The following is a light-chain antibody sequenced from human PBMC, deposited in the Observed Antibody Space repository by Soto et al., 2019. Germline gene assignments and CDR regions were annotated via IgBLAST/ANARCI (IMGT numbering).Light chain of an antibody. CDR2: SSS. V-gene: IGKV3-15*01. J-gene: IGKJ4*01. CDR3: QQYNKWQLS. Sequence: EIVRTQSPATLSVSPGERHTLSCRASQSASSNFAWYQQRPGQAPRVLIYSSSTRATGVAARFSGSGSETEFTLTISSLQSEDCAVYYCQQYNKWQLSFGGGTKVAI. CDR1: QSASSN.